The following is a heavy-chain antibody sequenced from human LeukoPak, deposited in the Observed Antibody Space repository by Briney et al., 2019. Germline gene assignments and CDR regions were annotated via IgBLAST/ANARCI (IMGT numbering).Heavy chain of an antibody. V-gene: IGHV1-2*02. J-gene: IGHJ5*02. CDR3: ARELYYYDSSGYYRVHWFDP. CDR2: INPNSGGT. CDR1: GYTFTGYY. Sequence: GASVKVSCKASGYTFTGYYMHWMRQAPGQGLEWMGWINPNSGGTNYAQKFQGRVTMTRDTSISTAYMELSRLRSDDTAVYYCARELYYYDSSGYYRVHWFDPWGQGTLVTVSS. D-gene: IGHD3-22*01.